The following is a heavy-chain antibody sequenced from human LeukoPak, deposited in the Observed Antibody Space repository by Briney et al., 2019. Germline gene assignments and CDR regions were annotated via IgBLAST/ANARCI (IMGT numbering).Heavy chain of an antibody. D-gene: IGHD2-8*01. V-gene: IGHV4-59*08. Sequence: SETLSLTCTVSGGSISSYYWSWIRQPPGKGLEWIGYIYYSGSTNYNPSLKSRVTISVDTSKNQFSLKLSSVTAADTAVYYCARLNGLDFDYWGQGTLVTVSS. J-gene: IGHJ4*02. CDR1: GGSISSYY. CDR3: ARLNGLDFDY. CDR2: IYYSGST.